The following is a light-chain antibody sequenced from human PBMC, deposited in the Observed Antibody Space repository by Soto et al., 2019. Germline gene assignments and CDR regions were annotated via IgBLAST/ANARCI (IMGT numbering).Light chain of an antibody. CDR3: QQYISYPST. CDR1: QTANTW. J-gene: IGKJ2*01. V-gene: IGKV1-5*01. Sequence: DLQMTQFPSTLSASVGDRVTITCRASQTANTWLAWYQQKPGTAPKLLIYDASSLEGGVPSRFSASGSGTEFTLTISSLQPDDLATYYCQQYISYPSTFGQGTKVEIK. CDR2: DAS.